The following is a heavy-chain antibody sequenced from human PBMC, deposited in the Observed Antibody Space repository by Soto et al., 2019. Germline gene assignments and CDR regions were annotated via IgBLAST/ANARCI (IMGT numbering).Heavy chain of an antibody. D-gene: IGHD2-21*02. CDR2: IYHSGST. J-gene: IGHJ4*02. CDR3: ASRYCGGDCYSKGYDY. CDR1: GGSISSGGYS. V-gene: IGHV4-30-2*01. Sequence: SETLSVTCAVSGGSISSGGYSWSWIRQPPGKGLEWIGYIYHSGSTYYNPSLKSRVTISVDRSKNQFSLKLSSVTAADTAVYYCASRYCGGDCYSKGYDYWGQGTLVTVSS.